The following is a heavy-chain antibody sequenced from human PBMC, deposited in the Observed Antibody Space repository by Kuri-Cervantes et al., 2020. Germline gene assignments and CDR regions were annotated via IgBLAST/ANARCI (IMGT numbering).Heavy chain of an antibody. V-gene: IGHV1-46*01. CDR2: INPSGGST. CDR3: ARSWAAAGTFVFDY. D-gene: IGHD6-13*01. CDR1: GYTFTSYG. Sequence: ASVKVSCKASGYTFTSYGISWVRQAPGQGLEWMGIINPSGGSTSYAQKFQGRVTMTRDTSTSTVYMELSSLRSEDTAVYYCARSWAAAGTFVFDYWGQGTLVTVSS. J-gene: IGHJ4*02.